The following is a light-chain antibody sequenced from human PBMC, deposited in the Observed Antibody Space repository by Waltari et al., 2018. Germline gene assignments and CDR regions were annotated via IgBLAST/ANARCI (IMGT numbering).Light chain of an antibody. V-gene: IGLV2-23*02. CDR2: EDT. Sequence: QSVLTQPASVSGSPGQSITLSCTGTSSDIESYKLVSWYQQHPGEAPKVIIYEDTKRPSGVSGRFSASKSGNTASLTISGLQAEDEADYHCCSYVDSRTFVFGGGTRLTVL. CDR3: CSYVDSRTFV. CDR1: SSDIESYKL. J-gene: IGLJ2*01.